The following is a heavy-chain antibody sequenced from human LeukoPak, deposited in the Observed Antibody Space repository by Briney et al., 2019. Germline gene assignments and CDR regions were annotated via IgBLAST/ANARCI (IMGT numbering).Heavy chain of an antibody. D-gene: IGHD5-24*01. CDR2: ISYDGNAK. CDR1: GFTFSTNA. Sequence: GGSLRLSCAASGFTFSTNAMHWVRQAPGKGLEWVAVISYDGNAKYYADSVEGRFTISRDNPKNTLYLQMNSLRPEDTAVYYCARSPLDGYNYLDYWGQGTLVTVSS. J-gene: IGHJ4*02. CDR3: ARSPLDGYNYLDY. V-gene: IGHV3-30*04.